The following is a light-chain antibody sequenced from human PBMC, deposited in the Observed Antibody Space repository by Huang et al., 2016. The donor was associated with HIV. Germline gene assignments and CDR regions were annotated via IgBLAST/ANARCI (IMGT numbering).Light chain of an antibody. Sequence: EIVMTQSPDTLSVSPGERATLSCRASQSVSNNLAWYQQKPGQAPRLLLHGASTRATGVPARFSGSGSGTEFTLTISSLQSEDCGVYYCQQYESWPPLTFGGGTKVEIK. CDR2: GAS. J-gene: IGKJ4*01. V-gene: IGKV3-15*01. CDR3: QQYESWPPLT. CDR1: QSVSNN.